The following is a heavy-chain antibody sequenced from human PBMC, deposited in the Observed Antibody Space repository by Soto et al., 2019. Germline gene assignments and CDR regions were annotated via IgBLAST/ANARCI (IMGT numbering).Heavy chain of an antibody. CDR3: ASGGATNYYYGMDV. CDR2: ISYDGSNK. V-gene: IGHV3-30-3*01. Sequence: GGSLRLSCAASGFTFSSYAMHWVRQAPGKGLEWVAVISYDGSNKYYADSVKGRFTISRDNAKNTLYLQMNSLRAEDTAVYYCASGGATNYYYGMDVWGQGTTVTVSS. CDR1: GFTFSSYA. J-gene: IGHJ6*02. D-gene: IGHD1-26*01.